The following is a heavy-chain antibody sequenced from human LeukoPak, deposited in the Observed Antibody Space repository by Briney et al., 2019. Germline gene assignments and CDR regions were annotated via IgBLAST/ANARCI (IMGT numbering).Heavy chain of an antibody. CDR2: IYTGGGR. CDR3: ARGIDY. V-gene: IGHV3-53*01. CDR1: GFTVSSYY. Sequence: GASLRLSCAASGFTVSSYYMNWVRQAPGKELEWVSVIYTGGGRYYADSVKGRFTISRDTSKNMVFLQMNSLRVEDTAVYYCARGIDYWGRGTLVTVSS. J-gene: IGHJ4*02.